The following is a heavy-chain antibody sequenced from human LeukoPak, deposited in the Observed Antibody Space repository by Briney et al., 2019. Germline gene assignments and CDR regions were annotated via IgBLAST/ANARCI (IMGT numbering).Heavy chain of an antibody. CDR1: GYSISSGYY. V-gene: IGHV4-38-2*01. Sequence: SETLSLTCAVSGYSISSGYYWGWIRQPPGKGLEWIGGIYHSGSTYYNPSLKSRVTISVDTSKNQFSLKLSSVTAADTAVYYCARRLTDSYDPGYYFDYWGQGTLVTVSS. D-gene: IGHD5-18*01. CDR3: ARRLTDSYDPGYYFDY. J-gene: IGHJ4*02. CDR2: IYHSGST.